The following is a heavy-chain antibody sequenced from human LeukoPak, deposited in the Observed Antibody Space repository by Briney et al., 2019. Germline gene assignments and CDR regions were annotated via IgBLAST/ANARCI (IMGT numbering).Heavy chain of an antibody. D-gene: IGHD3-22*01. CDR3: ARDRGSYYDSSPY. Sequence: SETLSLTCTVSGYSISSGYYWGWIRQPPGKGLEWIGSIYHSGSTYYNPSLKSRVTISVDTSKNQFSLKLSSVTAADTAVYYCARDRGSYYDSSPYWGQGTLVTVSS. J-gene: IGHJ4*02. CDR1: GYSISSGYY. V-gene: IGHV4-38-2*02. CDR2: IYHSGST.